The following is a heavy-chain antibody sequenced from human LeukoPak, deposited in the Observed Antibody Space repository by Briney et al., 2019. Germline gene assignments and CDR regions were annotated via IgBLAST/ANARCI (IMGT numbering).Heavy chain of an antibody. D-gene: IGHD3-10*01. CDR3: ARGLVPYGSGSYYINRYYYYGMDV. CDR1: GYTFTSYD. V-gene: IGHV1-8*01. J-gene: IGHJ6*02. Sequence: ASVKVSCKASGYTFTSYDINWVRQATGQGLEWMGWMNPNSGNTGYAQKFQGRVTMTRNTSISTAYMELSSLRSEDTAVYYCARGLVPYGSGSYYINRYYYYGMDVWGQGTTVTVSS. CDR2: MNPNSGNT.